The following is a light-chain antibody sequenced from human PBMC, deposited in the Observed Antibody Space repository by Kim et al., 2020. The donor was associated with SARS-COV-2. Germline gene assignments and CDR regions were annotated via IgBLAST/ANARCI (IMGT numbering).Light chain of an antibody. J-gene: IGLJ2*01. CDR1: NIGSKS. V-gene: IGLV3-21*03. CDR3: QVWDSSSDPVV. CDR2: DDS. Sequence: SYELTQPPSVSVAPGKTARITCGGNNIGSKSVHWYQQKPGQAPVLVVYDDSDRPSGIPGRFSGSNSGNTATLTISRVEAGDEADYYCQVWDSSSDPVVFGGGTQLTVL.